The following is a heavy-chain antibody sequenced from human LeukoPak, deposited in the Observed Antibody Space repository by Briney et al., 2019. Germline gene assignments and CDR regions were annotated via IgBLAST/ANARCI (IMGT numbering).Heavy chain of an antibody. CDR2: ISSSGSTI. CDR1: GFTFSSYE. V-gene: IGHV3-48*03. J-gene: IGHJ4*02. D-gene: IGHD4-17*01. Sequence: GGSLRLSCAASGFTFSSYEMNWVRQAPGKGLEWVSYISSSGSTICYADSVKGRFTISRDNAKNSLYLQMNSLRAEDTAVYYCARDRATVEVFDYWGQGTLVTVSS. CDR3: ARDRATVEVFDY.